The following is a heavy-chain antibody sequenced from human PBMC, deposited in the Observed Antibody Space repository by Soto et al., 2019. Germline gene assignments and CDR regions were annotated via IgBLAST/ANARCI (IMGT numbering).Heavy chain of an antibody. Sequence: QVQLQQSGPGLVKPSQTLSLTCAIYGDSVSSNSVAWSWIRQSPSRGLEWLRRTFYRSSWNNEYAASVKSRITLNPDTSKNQLSLQLISVTPEDTAVYYCVRDAGEALRYAHAMDVWGQGTTVTVSS. D-gene: IGHD3-16*01. J-gene: IGHJ6*02. CDR1: GDSVSSNSVA. CDR2: TFYRSSWNN. V-gene: IGHV6-1*01. CDR3: VRDAGEALRYAHAMDV.